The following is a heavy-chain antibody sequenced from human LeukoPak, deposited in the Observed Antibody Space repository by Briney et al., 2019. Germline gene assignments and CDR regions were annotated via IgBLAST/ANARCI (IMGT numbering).Heavy chain of an antibody. D-gene: IGHD3-10*01. Sequence: GESLKISCKGSGYSFTSYWIGCVRQVPGKGREWMWIIYPGDSATRYSPSFECQVTRSADTSISTAYLQSNSLKASDTAMYYCARLGLVRGVTRYYYYYYMDVWGKGPTVTVSS. V-gene: IGHV5-51*01. CDR3: ARLGLVRGVTRYYYYYYMDV. CDR1: GYSFTSYW. CDR2: IYPGDSAT. J-gene: IGHJ6*03.